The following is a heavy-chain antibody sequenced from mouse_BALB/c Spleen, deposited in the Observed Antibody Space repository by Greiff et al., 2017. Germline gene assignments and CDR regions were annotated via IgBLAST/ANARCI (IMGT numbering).Heavy chain of an antibody. Sequence: EVQLQESGAELVRSGASVKLSCTASGFNIKDYYMHWVKQRPEQGLEWIGWIDPENGDTEYAPKFQGKATMTADTSSNTAYLQLSSLTSEDTAVYYCNVHYYGWYFDVWGAGTTVTVSS. CDR1: GFNIKDYY. V-gene: IGHV14-4*02. CDR3: NVHYYGWYFDV. CDR2: IDPENGDT. D-gene: IGHD1-2*01. J-gene: IGHJ1*01.